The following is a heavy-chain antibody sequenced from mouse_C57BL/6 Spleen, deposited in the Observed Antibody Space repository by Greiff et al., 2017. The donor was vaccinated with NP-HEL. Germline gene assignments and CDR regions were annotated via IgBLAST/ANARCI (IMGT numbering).Heavy chain of an antibody. V-gene: IGHV14-4*01. D-gene: IGHD3-2*02. CDR2: IDPENGDT. Sequence: VQLQQSGAELVRPGASVKLSCTASGFNIKDDYMHWVKQRPEQGLEWIGWIDPENGDTEYASKFQGKATITADTSSNTAYLQLSSLTSEDTAVYYCPTGSSGCWGQGTTLTVSS. CDR1: GFNIKDDY. CDR3: PTGSSGC. J-gene: IGHJ2*01.